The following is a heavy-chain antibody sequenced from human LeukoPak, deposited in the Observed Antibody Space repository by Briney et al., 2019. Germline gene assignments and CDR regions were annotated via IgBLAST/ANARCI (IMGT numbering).Heavy chain of an antibody. V-gene: IGHV4-30-2*01. CDR3: ARVIGSGWPYYYYGMDV. CDR1: GGSISSGGYS. CDR2: IYHSGST. D-gene: IGHD6-19*01. Sequence: SETLSLTCAVSGGSISSGGYSWSWIRQPPGKGLEWIGYIYHSGSTYYNPSLKSRVTISVDRSKNQFSLKLSSVTAADTAVYYCARVIGSGWPYYYYGMDVWGQGPRSPSP. J-gene: IGHJ6*02.